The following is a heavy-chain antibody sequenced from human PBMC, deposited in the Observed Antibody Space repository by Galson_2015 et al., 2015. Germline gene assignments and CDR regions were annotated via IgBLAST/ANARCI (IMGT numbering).Heavy chain of an antibody. CDR2: INHSESA. D-gene: IGHD3-3*01. V-gene: IGHV4-34*01. CDR3: ARGGKSRVTVFGVVIVRGLIDY. J-gene: IGHJ4*02. Sequence: SLTCAVYGGSFSDYYWNWIRQPPGKGLEWIGEINHSESANYNPSLKSRVTISVDTSKNQFSLKLSSVTAADTAVYYCARGGKSRVTVFGVVIVRGLIDYWGRGTLVTVSS. CDR1: GGSFSDYY.